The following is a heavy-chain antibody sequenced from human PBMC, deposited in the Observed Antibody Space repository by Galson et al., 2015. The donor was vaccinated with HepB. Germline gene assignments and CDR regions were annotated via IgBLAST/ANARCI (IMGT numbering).Heavy chain of an antibody. V-gene: IGHV3-74*01. CDR3: AIAVTQWPIDY. D-gene: IGHD6-19*01. Sequence: SLRLSCATSGFTFSDHWMFWVRQAPGKGLECVSHINSEGTNTIYADSVKGRFTISRDNAKNTLYLQMNSLRAEDTALYYCAIAVTQWPIDYWGQGTLVTVSS. J-gene: IGHJ4*02. CDR2: INSEGTNT. CDR1: GFTFSDHW.